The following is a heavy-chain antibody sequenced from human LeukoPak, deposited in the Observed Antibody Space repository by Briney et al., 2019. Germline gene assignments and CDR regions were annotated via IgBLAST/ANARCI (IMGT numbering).Heavy chain of an antibody. D-gene: IGHD3-22*01. Sequence: PSETLSLTCTVSGGSISSSSYYRGWIRQSPGKGLEWIGSIYYSGSTYYNPSLKSRVTISGDTPKNQFSLKLSSVTPQTRLYYCARTPYDSSGHYFDYWGQGTLVTVSS. CDR2: IYYSGST. V-gene: IGHV4-39*01. J-gene: IGHJ4*02. CDR3: ARTPYDSSGHYFDY. CDR1: GGSISSSSYY.